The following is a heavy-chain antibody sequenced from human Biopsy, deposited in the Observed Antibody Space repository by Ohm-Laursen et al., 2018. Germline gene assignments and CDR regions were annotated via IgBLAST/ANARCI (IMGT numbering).Heavy chain of an antibody. CDR1: GFTFSAYS. V-gene: IGHV3-21*01. J-gene: IGHJ6*02. CDR3: ARWYGDLFYYYNGMDV. CDR2: ISSRTTSE. Sequence: SLRLSCTASGFTFSAYSTVWVRQAPGKGLEWVSAISSRTTSEYYADSVKGRVTISRDNADNSVSLQMSNLRLDDTAVYYCARWYGDLFYYYNGMDVWGQGTTVTVSS. D-gene: IGHD3-10*01.